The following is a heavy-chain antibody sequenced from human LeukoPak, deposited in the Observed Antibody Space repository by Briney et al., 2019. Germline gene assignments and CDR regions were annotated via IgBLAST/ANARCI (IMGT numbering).Heavy chain of an antibody. CDR2: IYYSGST. V-gene: IGHV4-39*07. CDR1: GGSISSSSYY. D-gene: IGHD2-21*02. Sequence: PSETLSLTCTVSGGSISSSSYYWGWIRQPPGKGLEWIGSIYYSGSTYYNPSLKSRVTISVDTSKNQFSLKLSSVTAADTAVYYCASCGGDCYFWVYWGQGTLVTVSS. CDR3: ASCGGDCYFWVY. J-gene: IGHJ4*02.